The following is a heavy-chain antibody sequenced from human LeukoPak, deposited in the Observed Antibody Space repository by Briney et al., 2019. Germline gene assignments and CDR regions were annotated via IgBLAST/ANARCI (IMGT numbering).Heavy chain of an antibody. CDR2: ISGSGGST. CDR3: AKEYCSGSCYEDCFDY. V-gene: IGHV3-23*01. D-gene: IGHD2-15*01. Sequence: GGSLRLSCAASGFTFSSYAMSWLRQAPGKGLEWVSAISGSGGSTYYADSVKGRFTISRDNSKNTLYLQMNSLRAEDTAVYYCAKEYCSGSCYEDCFDYWGPGTLLAVSS. CDR1: GFTFSSYA. J-gene: IGHJ4*02.